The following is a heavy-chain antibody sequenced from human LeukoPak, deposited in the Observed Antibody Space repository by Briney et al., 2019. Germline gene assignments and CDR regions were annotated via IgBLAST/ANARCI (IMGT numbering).Heavy chain of an antibody. CDR3: AGGVSSGWYVGY. Sequence: SETLFISCTVTTGSTISGPYHWRLTRQHPGKGLEWIGFIYYSGSTYYNPSLKSRVTISVDTSKNQFSLKLSSVTAADTAVYYGAGGVSSGWYVGYWGQGTLVTVCS. CDR1: TGSTISGPYH. CDR2: IYYSGST. J-gene: IGHJ4*02. D-gene: IGHD6-19*01. V-gene: IGHV4-31*03.